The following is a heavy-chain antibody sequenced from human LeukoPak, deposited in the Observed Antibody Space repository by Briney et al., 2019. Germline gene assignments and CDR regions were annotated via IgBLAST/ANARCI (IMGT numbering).Heavy chain of an antibody. Sequence: GGSLRLSCAASGFPFSAYGMHWVRQAPVKGLEWVALIWHDGSNKYYADSVRGRFSISRDNSKNTLYLQMNSLRAEDTAVYYCARDRGTNGDYHRGYFDYWGQGSLVTVSS. CDR3: ARDRGTNGDYHRGYFDY. J-gene: IGHJ4*02. CDR1: GFPFSAYG. CDR2: IWHDGSNK. D-gene: IGHD1-1*01. V-gene: IGHV3-33*01.